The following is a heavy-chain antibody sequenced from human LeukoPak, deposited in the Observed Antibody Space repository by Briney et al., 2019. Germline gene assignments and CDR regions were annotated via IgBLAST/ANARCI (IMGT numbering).Heavy chain of an antibody. Sequence: SETLSLTCAVYGGSFSGYYWSWIRQPPGKGLEWIGEINHSGSTNYNPSLKSRVTISVDTSKNRFSLKLSSVTAADTAVYYCARGATVVTPGRLGGYFFDYWGQGTLVTVSS. D-gene: IGHD3-10*01. CDR1: GGSFSGYY. CDR2: INHSGST. V-gene: IGHV4-34*01. CDR3: ARGATVVTPGRLGGYFFDY. J-gene: IGHJ4*02.